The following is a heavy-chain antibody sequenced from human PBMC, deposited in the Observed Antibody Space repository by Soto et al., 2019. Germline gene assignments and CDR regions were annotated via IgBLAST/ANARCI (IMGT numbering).Heavy chain of an antibody. J-gene: IGHJ4*02. Sequence: QVQLVQSGAEVKKPGASVKISCKASGYTFIHYYIHWVRQAPGQGLEWMAIFNPNGGSTNYAQKFQGRVTVTSHTSPTTVSMELNSLESDDTAVYFCARALLQGDFWGQRTLVIVSS. CDR1: GYTFIHYY. D-gene: IGHD2-21*01. CDR3: ARALLQGDF. V-gene: IGHV1-46*01. CDR2: FNPNGGST.